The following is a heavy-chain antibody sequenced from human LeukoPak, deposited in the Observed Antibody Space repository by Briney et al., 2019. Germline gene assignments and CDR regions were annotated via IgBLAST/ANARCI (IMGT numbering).Heavy chain of an antibody. V-gene: IGHV4-39*07. CDR2: IYYSGST. Sequence: SETLSLTCTVSGGSISSSSYYWGWIRQPPGKGLEWIGSIYYSGSTYYNPSLKSRVTISVDTSKNQFSLKLSSVTAADTAVYYCARDYVVAATTHFDYWGQGTLVTVSS. J-gene: IGHJ4*02. D-gene: IGHD2-15*01. CDR3: ARDYVVAATTHFDY. CDR1: GGSISSSSYY.